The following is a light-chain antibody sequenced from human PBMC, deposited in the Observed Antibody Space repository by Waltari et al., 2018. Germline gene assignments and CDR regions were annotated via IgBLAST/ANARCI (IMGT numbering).Light chain of an antibody. CDR1: GSAVGASDY. J-gene: IGLJ2*01. CDR2: DVT. V-gene: IGLV2-14*03. CDR3: SSQTLDGLVL. Sequence: QSALTQPASVSGSPGQSITISCSGVGSAVGASDYVSWHQHHPGKAPQVIIYDVTNRPSGVSDRFSASQSANTASRTISRLQPEDEADYYCSSQTLDGLVLFGGGTRLTVL.